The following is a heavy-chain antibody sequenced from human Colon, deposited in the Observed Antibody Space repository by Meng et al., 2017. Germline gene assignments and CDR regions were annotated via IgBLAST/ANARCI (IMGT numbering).Heavy chain of an antibody. CDR2: ISDTTGDT. Sequence: SCAASGFTFSSYDMKWVRQAPGKGLEWVSSISDTTGDTYYADSVKGRFTISRDNSTNTVYLQMHSLRAEDTAVYYCANVLSRIKKYWYGMDVWGQGTTVTVSS. D-gene: IGHD2-8*02. CDR3: ANVLSRIKKYWYGMDV. J-gene: IGHJ6*02. V-gene: IGHV3-23*01. CDR1: GFTFSSYD.